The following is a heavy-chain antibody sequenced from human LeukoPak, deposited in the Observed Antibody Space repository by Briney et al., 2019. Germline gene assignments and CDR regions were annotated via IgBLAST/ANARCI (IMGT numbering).Heavy chain of an antibody. CDR2: IYYSGST. J-gene: IGHJ6*04. V-gene: IGHV4-59*01. CDR1: GGSISSYY. Sequence: SETLSLTCTVSGGSISSYYWSWIRQPPGKGLEWIGYIYYSGSTNYNPSLKSRVTISVDTSKNQFSLKLSPVTAADTAVYYCARDLAAAGPAGYYYYYGMDVWGKGTTVTVSS. CDR3: ARDLAAAGPAGYYYYYGMDV. D-gene: IGHD6-13*01.